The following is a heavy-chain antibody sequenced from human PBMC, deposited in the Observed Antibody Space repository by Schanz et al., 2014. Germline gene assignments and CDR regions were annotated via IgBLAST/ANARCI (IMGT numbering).Heavy chain of an antibody. CDR2: ISGSDNYI. V-gene: IGHV3-11*06. D-gene: IGHD1-26*01. J-gene: IGHJ4*02. Sequence: QVQLVESGGGLVKPGGSLRLSCAASGFTFNDYYMNWIRQAPGKGLEWVSYISGSDNYINYADSVKGRFTISRDNANNSLFLLMSSLRAEDSAVYCCARGARQYSGSYSPSDYWGQGTLVTVSS. CDR1: GFTFNDYY. CDR3: ARGARQYSGSYSPSDY.